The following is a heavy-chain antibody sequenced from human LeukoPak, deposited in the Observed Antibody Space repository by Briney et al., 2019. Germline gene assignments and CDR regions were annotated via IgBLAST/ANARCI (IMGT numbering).Heavy chain of an antibody. D-gene: IGHD6-13*01. CDR3: ARGGAAAGTRGDY. V-gene: IGHV1-8*03. Sequence: ASVKASCKASGYTFTSYDINWVRQATGQGLEWMGWMNPNSGNTGYAQKFQGRVTITRNTSISTAYMELSSLRSEDTAVYYCARGGAAAGTRGDYWGQGTLVTVPS. CDR1: GYTFTSYD. J-gene: IGHJ4*02. CDR2: MNPNSGNT.